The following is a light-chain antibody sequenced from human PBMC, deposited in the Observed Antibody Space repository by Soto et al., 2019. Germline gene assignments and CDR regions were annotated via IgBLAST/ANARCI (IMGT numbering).Light chain of an antibody. J-gene: IGKJ1*01. CDR3: QQYKSYSWT. CDR2: KAS. V-gene: IGKV1-5*03. CDR1: QTISSW. Sequence: DIQMTQSPSTLSASIGDRVTITCRASQTISSWLAWFQQKPGKAPNLRIYKASILQSGVPSRFSGSESGTEFTLTISSLQPDDFATYYCQQYKSYSWTFGQGTKVEIK.